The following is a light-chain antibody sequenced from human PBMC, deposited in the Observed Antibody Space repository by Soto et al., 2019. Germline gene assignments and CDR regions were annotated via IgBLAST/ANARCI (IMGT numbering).Light chain of an antibody. V-gene: IGLV1-47*01. CDR3: CSYTSSSTLGV. Sequence: QSVLTQPPSASGTPGQRVTISCSGSSSNIGSNYVYWYQQLPGTAPKLLIYRNNQRPSGVPDRFSGSKSGTSASLAISGLRAEDEADYYCCSYTSSSTLGVFGTGTKVTVL. CDR2: RNN. CDR1: SSNIGSNY. J-gene: IGLJ1*01.